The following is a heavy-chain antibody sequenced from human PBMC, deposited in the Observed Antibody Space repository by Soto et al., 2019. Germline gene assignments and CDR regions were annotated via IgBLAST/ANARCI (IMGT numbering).Heavy chain of an antibody. CDR2: IYYSGST. CDR1: GGSISSYY. CDR3: ARHDYGSGSTYFDY. Sequence: SETLSLTCTASGGSISSYYWSWIRQPPGKGLEWIGYIYYSGSTNYTPSLKSRVTISVDTSKNQFSLKLNSMTAADTAVYYCARHDYGSGSTYFDYWGQGTLVTVSS. D-gene: IGHD3-16*01. J-gene: IGHJ4*02. V-gene: IGHV4-59*08.